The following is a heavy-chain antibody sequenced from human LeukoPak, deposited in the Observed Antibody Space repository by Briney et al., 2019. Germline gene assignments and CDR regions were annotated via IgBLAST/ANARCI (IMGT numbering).Heavy chain of an antibody. D-gene: IGHD1-26*01. J-gene: IGHJ2*01. V-gene: IGHV4-59*01. Sequence: SETRSLTCTVSGGSISSYYWSWIRQPPGKGLEWIGYIYYSGSTNYNPSLKSRVTISVDTSKNQFSLKLSSVTAADTAVYYCAREPHSGSYQSYWYFDLWGRGTLVTVTS. CDR2: IYYSGST. CDR3: AREPHSGSYQSYWYFDL. CDR1: GGSISSYY.